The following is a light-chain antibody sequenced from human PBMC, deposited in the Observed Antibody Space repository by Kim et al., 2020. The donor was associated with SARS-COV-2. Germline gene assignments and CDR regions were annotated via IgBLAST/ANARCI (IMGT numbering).Light chain of an antibody. Sequence: ASVKLTCPLRSGHSSYAIAWHQQQPEKGPRYLMKVNSDGSHSKGDGIPDRFSGSSSGAERYLTISSLQSEDEADYYCQTWGSGIRVFGGGTKVTVL. CDR3: QTWGSGIRV. V-gene: IGLV4-69*01. CDR2: VNSDGSH. J-gene: IGLJ3*02. CDR1: SGHSSYA.